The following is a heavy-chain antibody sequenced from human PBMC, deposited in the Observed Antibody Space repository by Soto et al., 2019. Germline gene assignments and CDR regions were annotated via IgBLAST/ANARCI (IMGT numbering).Heavy chain of an antibody. CDR1: GYTFTSYD. V-gene: IGHV1-8*01. CDR2: MNPNSGNT. J-gene: IGHJ6*03. D-gene: IGHD2-2*01. Sequence: ASVKVSCKASGYTFTSYDINWVRQATGQGLEWMGWMNPNSGNTGYAQKFQGRVTMTRNTSISTAYMELSSLRSEDTAVYYCARAAVQAASTYYYYYYMDVWGKGTTVTVSS. CDR3: ARAAVQAASTYYYYYYMDV.